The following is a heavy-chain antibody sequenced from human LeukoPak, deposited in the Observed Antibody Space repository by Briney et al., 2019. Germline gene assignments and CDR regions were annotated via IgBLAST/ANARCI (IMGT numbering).Heavy chain of an antibody. J-gene: IGHJ4*02. Sequence: GASVKVSCKASGYTFTSYDINWVRQAPGQGLEWMGMIYPRDGSTSYAQKFQGRVTVTGDTSTSTVHMELSGLRSEDTAVYYCARDQEGFDYWGQGTLVTVSS. CDR2: IYPRDGST. CDR3: ARDQEGFDY. V-gene: IGHV1-46*01. CDR1: GYTFTSYD.